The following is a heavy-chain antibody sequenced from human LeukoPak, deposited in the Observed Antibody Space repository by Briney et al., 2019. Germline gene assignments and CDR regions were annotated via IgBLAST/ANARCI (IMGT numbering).Heavy chain of an antibody. D-gene: IGHD3-3*01. CDR2: INPNSGGT. J-gene: IGHJ5*02. CDR3: ARDTGITIFGVVTREYNWFDP. Sequence: GASVKVSCKASGYTFTGYYMHWVRQAPGQGLEWMGWINPNSGGTNYAQKFQGRVTMTRDMSTSTAYMELSRLRSDDTAVYYCARDTGITIFGVVTREYNWFDPWGQGTLVTVSS. V-gene: IGHV1-2*02. CDR1: GYTFTGYY.